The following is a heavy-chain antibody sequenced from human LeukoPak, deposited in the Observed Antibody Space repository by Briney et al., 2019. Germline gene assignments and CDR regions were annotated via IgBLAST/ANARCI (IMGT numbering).Heavy chain of an antibody. CDR1: GSTFSSYA. Sequence: GGSLRLSCAASGSTFSSYAMHWVRQAPGKGLEWVAVISYDGSNKYYADSVKGRFTISRDNSKNTLYLQMNSLRAEDTAVYYCARDRFAEMATITVLDFWGQGTLVTVSS. D-gene: IGHD5-24*01. V-gene: IGHV3-30-3*01. CDR2: ISYDGSNK. CDR3: ARDRFAEMATITVLDF. J-gene: IGHJ4*02.